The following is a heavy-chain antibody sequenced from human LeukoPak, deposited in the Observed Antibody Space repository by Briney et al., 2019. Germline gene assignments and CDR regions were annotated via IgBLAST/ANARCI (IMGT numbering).Heavy chain of an antibody. J-gene: IGHJ4*03. V-gene: IGHV6-1*01. Sequence: SLTLCLTCAISGDSVSSNSAAWNWSRQSPSRGLEWLGRTYHRSKLYSESAVSLKGRITINPDTSKNQFSLQLNSVAPEDTAVYYCARDTGHFDCWGHRIPVSVSS. CDR1: GDSVSSNSAA. D-gene: IGHD2-8*02. CDR2: TYHRSKLYS. CDR3: ARDTGHFDC.